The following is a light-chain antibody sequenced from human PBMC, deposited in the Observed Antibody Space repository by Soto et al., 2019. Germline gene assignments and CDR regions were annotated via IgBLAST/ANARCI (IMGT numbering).Light chain of an antibody. CDR2: QGS. Sequence: QSVLTQPASVSGSPGQSITISCTGTNNAVGTYSLVSWYQQQPGKAPKLIIFQGSERPSGVSNRFSGSKSGNTASLTISGLQAEDETDYYCSSYARSSPYVFGTGTKLTVL. J-gene: IGLJ1*01. V-gene: IGLV2-14*02. CDR1: NNAVGTYSL. CDR3: SSYARSSPYV.